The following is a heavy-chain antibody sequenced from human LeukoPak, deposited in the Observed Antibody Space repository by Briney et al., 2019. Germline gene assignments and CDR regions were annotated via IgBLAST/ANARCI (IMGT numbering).Heavy chain of an antibody. CDR1: GYSFTGHY. J-gene: IGHJ4*02. CDR2: IHPNNGGT. CDR3: TREDY. V-gene: IGHV1-2*02. Sequence: GASVKVSCKASGYSFTGHYLHWMRQAPGQGLEWMGWIHPNNGGTQYAQKFQGRLIITRDMSLNTVYMELNSLMSDDTAMYYCTREDYWGQGTLVTVSS.